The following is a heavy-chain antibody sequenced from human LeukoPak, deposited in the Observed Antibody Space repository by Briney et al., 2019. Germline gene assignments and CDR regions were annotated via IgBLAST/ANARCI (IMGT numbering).Heavy chain of an antibody. Sequence: SETLSLTCAVYGGSFSGYYWSWIRQPPGKGLEWIGYIYYSGSTNYNPSLKSRVTISVDTSKNQFSLKLSSVTAADTAVYYCARGSTTYYDFWSGCRMDENQFDYWGQGTLVTVSS. D-gene: IGHD3-3*01. CDR1: GGSFSGYY. J-gene: IGHJ4*02. CDR3: ARGSTTYYDFWSGCRMDENQFDY. V-gene: IGHV4-59*08. CDR2: IYYSGST.